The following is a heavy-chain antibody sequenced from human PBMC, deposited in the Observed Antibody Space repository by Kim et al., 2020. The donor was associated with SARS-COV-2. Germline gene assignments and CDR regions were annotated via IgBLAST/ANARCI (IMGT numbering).Heavy chain of an antibody. CDR1: GFTFSNYG. J-gene: IGHJ6*02. D-gene: IGHD3-16*02. CDR3: AKALPRGSMIVNYYRYGMDV. V-gene: IGHV3-33*06. CDR2: VWYDGSNK. Sequence: GGSLRLSCAASGFTFSNYGMYWVRQTPGKGLEWVAVVWYDGSNKYYGDSVKGRFTVSRDNSKKTLYLQMNSLRAEDSAVYYCAKALPRGSMIVNYYRYGMDVWGQGTTVTVFS.